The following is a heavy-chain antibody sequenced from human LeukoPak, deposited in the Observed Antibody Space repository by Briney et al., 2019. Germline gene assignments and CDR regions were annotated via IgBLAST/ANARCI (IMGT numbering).Heavy chain of an antibody. CDR2: ISSSSSYI. CDR3: AREEELPSIAARLGTATFDY. D-gene: IGHD6-6*01. V-gene: IGHV3-21*06. CDR1: GFIFSSNT. Sequence: GGSLRLSCAASGFIFSSNTMNWVRQAPGKGLEWVSSISSSSSYIYYADSVKGRFTISRDNAKNSLYLQLNSLRAEDTVVYYCAREEELPSIAARLGTATFDYWGQGTLVTVSS. J-gene: IGHJ4*02.